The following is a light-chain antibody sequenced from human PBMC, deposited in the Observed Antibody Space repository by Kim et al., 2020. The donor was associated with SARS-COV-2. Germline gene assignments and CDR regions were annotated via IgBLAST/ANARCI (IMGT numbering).Light chain of an antibody. V-gene: IGKV1-5*03. CDR2: LAS. J-gene: IGKJ2*01. CDR1: QTISTW. Sequence: SASVGDRVTITCRASQTISTWLAWYQQKPGKAPKLLLYLASTLESGVPSRFSGSGSGTEFTLIIDSLQPDDFATYYCQHYIRFPYTFGQGTKLEI. CDR3: QHYIRFPYT.